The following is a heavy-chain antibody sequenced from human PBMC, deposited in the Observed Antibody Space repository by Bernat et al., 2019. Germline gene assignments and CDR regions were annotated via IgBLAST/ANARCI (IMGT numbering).Heavy chain of an antibody. CDR2: FDPEDGET. D-gene: IGHD4-17*01. V-gene: IGHV1-24*01. J-gene: IGHJ4*02. Sequence: QVQLVQSGAEVKKPGASVKVSCKVSGYTLTELSMHWVRQAPGKGLEWTGGFDPEDGETIYAQKFQGRVTMTEDTSTDTAYMGLSSLGSEDTAVYYWATTVAITVTGFDYWDQGTLATVSS. CDR3: ATTVAITVTGFDY. CDR1: GYTLTELS.